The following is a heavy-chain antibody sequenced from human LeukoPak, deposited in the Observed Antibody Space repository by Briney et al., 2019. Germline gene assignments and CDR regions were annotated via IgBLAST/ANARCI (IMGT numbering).Heavy chain of an antibody. CDR3: AKVRAAMVEEDAFDI. CDR1: GFTFSSYA. J-gene: IGHJ3*02. Sequence: GGSLRLSCAASGFTFSSYAMSWVRQAPGKGLEWVSTISGSGGSIFYADSVKGRFTISRDNSKNTLYLQMNSLRAEDTAVYYCAKVRAAMVEEDAFDIWGQGTMVTVSS. CDR2: ISGSGGSI. V-gene: IGHV3-23*01. D-gene: IGHD5-18*01.